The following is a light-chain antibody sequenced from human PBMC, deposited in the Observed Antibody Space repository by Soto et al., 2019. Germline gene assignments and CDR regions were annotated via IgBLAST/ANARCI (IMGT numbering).Light chain of an antibody. CDR1: QTINKW. J-gene: IGKJ1*01. Sequence: DSQMTQSPSSLPASVGDRVIITCRASQTINKWLAWYQQAPGKAPKLLIYDASSLKSGVPSRFSGSGSGAEFTLTISSLQPDDFATYYCQQYSSYWTFGQGTKVDI. CDR3: QQYSSYWT. V-gene: IGKV1-5*01. CDR2: DAS.